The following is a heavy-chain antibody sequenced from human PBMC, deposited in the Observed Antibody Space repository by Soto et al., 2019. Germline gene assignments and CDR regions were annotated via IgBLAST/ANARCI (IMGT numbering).Heavy chain of an antibody. CDR2: IKGDGSDA. CDR3: VRDGLDYYDTERLYFDN. D-gene: IGHD3-22*01. CDR1: RFTFSDYS. J-gene: IGHJ4*02. Sequence: SLRLSCAASRFTFSDYSMNWVRQAPGKGLEWLGNIKGDGSDAHYVDSVKGRFTISRDNANNSLYLQMNSLRAEDTATYYCVRDGLDYYDTERLYFDNWGQGTLVTVSS. V-gene: IGHV3-7*01.